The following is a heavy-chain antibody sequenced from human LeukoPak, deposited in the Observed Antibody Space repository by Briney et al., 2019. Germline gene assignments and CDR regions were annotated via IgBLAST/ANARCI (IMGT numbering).Heavy chain of an antibody. D-gene: IGHD5-18*01. CDR2: IWYDGSNK. CDR1: GFTFSHFG. CDR3: ARDGPWIQLWLPSRGYFDY. V-gene: IGHV3-30*02. J-gene: IGHJ4*02. Sequence: GGSLRLSCSASGFTFSHFGMHWVRQAPGKGLEWVAFIWYDGSNKNYADSVKGRFTISRDTPKNTLYLQMNSLRAEDTAVYYCARDGPWIQLWLPSRGYFDYWGQGTLVTVSS.